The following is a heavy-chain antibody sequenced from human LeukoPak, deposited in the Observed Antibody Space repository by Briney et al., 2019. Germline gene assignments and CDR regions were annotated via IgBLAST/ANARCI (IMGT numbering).Heavy chain of an antibody. CDR2: IKEDGSQK. V-gene: IGHV3-7*02. CDR3: AKICCTSTSCYTPYFDY. CDR1: GFTFSTYW. D-gene: IGHD2-2*02. Sequence: PGGSLRLSCAASGFTFSTYWMSWVRQAPGKGLEWVANIKEDGSQKYYVDSLKGRFTISRDNAKNSLYLQMNSLRAEDTSVYYCAKICCTSTSCYTPYFDYWGQGTLVTVSS. J-gene: IGHJ4*02.